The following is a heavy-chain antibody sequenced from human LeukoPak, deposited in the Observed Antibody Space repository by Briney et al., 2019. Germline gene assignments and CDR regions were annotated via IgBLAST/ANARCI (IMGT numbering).Heavy chain of an antibody. CDR3: ARGQHYYGSGSSFDY. J-gene: IGHJ4*02. D-gene: IGHD3-10*01. CDR1: GYTFTSYG. Sequence: ASVKVSCKASGYTFTSYGISWVRQAPGQGLEWMGWISAYNGNTNYAQKFQGRVTMTRDTSISTAYMELSRLRSDDTAVYYCARGQHYYGSGSSFDYWGQGTLVTVSS. V-gene: IGHV1-18*01. CDR2: ISAYNGNT.